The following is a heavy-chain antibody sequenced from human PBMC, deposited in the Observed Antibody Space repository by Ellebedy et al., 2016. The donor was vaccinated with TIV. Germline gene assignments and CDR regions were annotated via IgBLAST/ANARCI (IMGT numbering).Heavy chain of an antibody. D-gene: IGHD5-24*01. V-gene: IGHV1-3*01. CDR2: IYPANGDT. CDR1: GYIVTNHA. J-gene: IGHJ4*02. CDR3: ATVFDGYRGLDY. Sequence: AASVKVSCKASGYIVTNHAIHWVRQAPGQSFEWMGWIYPANGDTKYSQQFQGRVTMTEETYTDTAYMDLSSLRSEDTAVYYNATVFDGYRGLDYWGQGTLVTVSS.